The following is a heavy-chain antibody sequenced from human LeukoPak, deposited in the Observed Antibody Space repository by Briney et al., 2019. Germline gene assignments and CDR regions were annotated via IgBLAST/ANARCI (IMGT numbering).Heavy chain of an antibody. CDR2: ITSSSSYI. J-gene: IGHJ5*02. CDR3: ARAKWVGTTDNWFDP. CDR1: GFTFSDYS. V-gene: IGHV3-21*01. D-gene: IGHD1-1*01. Sequence: PGGSLRLSCAASGFTFSDYSMNWVRQAPGRGLEWVSSITSSSSYIYYGDSVKGRFTISRDNAKNSLYLQMNSLRAEDTAVYYCARAKWVGTTDNWFDPWGQGTLVTISS.